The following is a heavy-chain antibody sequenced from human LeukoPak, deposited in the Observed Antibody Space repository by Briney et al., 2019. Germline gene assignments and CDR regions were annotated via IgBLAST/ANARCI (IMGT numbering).Heavy chain of an antibody. D-gene: IGHD5-24*01. CDR3: ARGARAGYNLEPFDY. CDR1: GGSMSSYY. Sequence: PSETLSLTCTVSGGSMSSYYWSWIRQPPGKGLEWLGYIYYSGSTKYNPSPKSRVTISVDTSKNQFSLKLSSVTAADTAVYYCARGARAGYNLEPFDYWGQGTLVTVSS. J-gene: IGHJ4*02. CDR2: IYYSGST. V-gene: IGHV4-59*08.